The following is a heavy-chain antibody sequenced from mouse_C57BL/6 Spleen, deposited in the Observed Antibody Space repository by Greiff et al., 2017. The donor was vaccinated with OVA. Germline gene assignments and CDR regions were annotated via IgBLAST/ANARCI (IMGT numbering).Heavy chain of an antibody. CDR1: GYSITSGYY. D-gene: IGHD1-3*01. V-gene: IGHV3-6*01. J-gene: IGHJ1*03. CDR2: ISYDGSN. Sequence: EVKLMESGPGLVKPSQSLSLTCSVTGYSITSGYYWNWIRQFPGNKLEWMGYISYDGSNNYNPSLKNRISITRDTSKNQFFLKLNSVTTEDTATYYCALEGLKGYFDVWGTGTTVTVSS. CDR3: ALEGLKGYFDV.